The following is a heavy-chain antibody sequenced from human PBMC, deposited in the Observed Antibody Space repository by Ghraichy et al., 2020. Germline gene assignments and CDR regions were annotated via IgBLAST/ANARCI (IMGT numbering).Heavy chain of an antibody. CDR3: ARSDYGGGSIMGESFDF. Sequence: ASVKVSCKASGYTFTNYFIHWVRQAPGQGLQWVGIINPSGGSTSYSQKFQDRVTMTRDTSTSTVYLELSSLRSEDTAVFYCARSDYGGGSIMGESFDFWGQGTKVTVSS. D-gene: IGHD4-23*01. V-gene: IGHV1-46*01. J-gene: IGHJ3*01. CDR1: GYTFTNYF. CDR2: INPSGGST.